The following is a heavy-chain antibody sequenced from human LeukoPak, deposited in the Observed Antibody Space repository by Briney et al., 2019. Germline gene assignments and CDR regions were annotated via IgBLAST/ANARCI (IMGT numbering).Heavy chain of an antibody. D-gene: IGHD3-22*01. Sequence: GSLRPSCAASGFTFSSHNMNWVRQAPGKGLEWVSSISGRGNYIFYADSVKGRFTISRDSAKNSLSLQMNSLRAEDTAVYYCAKDQGFDYYDSSGYYLDYWGQGTLVTVSS. J-gene: IGHJ4*02. V-gene: IGHV3-21*01. CDR2: ISGRGNYI. CDR1: GFTFSSHN. CDR3: AKDQGFDYYDSSGYYLDY.